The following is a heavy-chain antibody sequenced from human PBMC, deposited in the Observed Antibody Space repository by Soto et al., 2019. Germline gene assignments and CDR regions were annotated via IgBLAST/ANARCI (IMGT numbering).Heavy chain of an antibody. CDR2: ISSSSSYI. Sequence: PGGSLRLSCAASGFTFSSYSMNWVRQAPGKGLEWVSSISSSSSYIYYADSVKGRFTISRDNAKNSLYLQMNSLRAEDTAVYYCARSILEDIVVVPAALFDYWGQGTLVTVSS. D-gene: IGHD2-2*01. V-gene: IGHV3-21*01. CDR3: ARSILEDIVVVPAALFDY. CDR1: GFTFSSYS. J-gene: IGHJ4*02.